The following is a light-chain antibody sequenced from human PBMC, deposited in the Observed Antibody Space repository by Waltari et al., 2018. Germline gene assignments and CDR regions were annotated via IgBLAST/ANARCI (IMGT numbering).Light chain of an antibody. Sequence: DIVVTQSPLSLPVTPGEPASISCRSSQSFLHRNGNNYCYWYLQKPAQSPQLLIYLGSNRASGVPNWFRGCASGKVFTRRISRGAAEDVGVYYCMQSLQTLWMFVPGTKFEIK. CDR1: QSFLHRNGNNY. CDR3: MQSLQTLWM. CDR2: LGS. J-gene: IGKJ1*01. V-gene: IGKV2-28*01.